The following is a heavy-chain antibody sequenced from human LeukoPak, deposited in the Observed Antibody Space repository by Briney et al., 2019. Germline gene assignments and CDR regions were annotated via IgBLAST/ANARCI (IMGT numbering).Heavy chain of an antibody. CDR2: ISSSSSYI. J-gene: IGHJ5*02. CDR1: GFTFSSYS. Sequence: GGSLRLSCAASGFTFSSYSMNWVRQAPGKGLEWVSSISSSSSYIYYADSVKGRFTISRDNAKNSLYLQMNSLRAEDTAVYYCARVMIQGYYLDTWGQGTLVAVSS. CDR3: ARVMIQGYYLDT. V-gene: IGHV3-21*01. D-gene: IGHD2-21*01.